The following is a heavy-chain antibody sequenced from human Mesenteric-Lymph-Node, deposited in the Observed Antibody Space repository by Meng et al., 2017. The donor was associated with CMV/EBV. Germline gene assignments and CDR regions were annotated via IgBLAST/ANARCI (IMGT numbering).Heavy chain of an antibody. CDR2: IYYSGST. V-gene: IGHV4-39*07. J-gene: IGHJ6*02. CDR1: GGSISSSSYY. CDR3: ARISILAGYTYYYGMDV. D-gene: IGHD3-9*01. Sequence: SETLSLTCTVSGGSISSSSYYWGWIRQPPGKGLEWIGSIYYSGSTYYNPSLKSRVTISVDTSKNQFSLKLGSVTAADTAIYYCARISILAGYTYYYGMDVWGQGTTVTVSS.